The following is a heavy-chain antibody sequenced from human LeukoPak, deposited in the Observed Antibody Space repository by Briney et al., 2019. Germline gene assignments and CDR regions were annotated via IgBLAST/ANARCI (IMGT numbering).Heavy chain of an antibody. CDR2: IKQDGSEK. Sequence: GGSLRLSCAASGFTFSTYWMSWVRQAPGKGLEWVANIKQDGSEKYYVDSVKGRFTISRDSAKNSLYLQMNSLRAEDTAVYYCARVRTTVTYYFDYWGQGTLVTVSS. D-gene: IGHD4-17*01. V-gene: IGHV3-7*01. CDR1: GFTFSTYW. CDR3: ARVRTTVTYYFDY. J-gene: IGHJ4*02.